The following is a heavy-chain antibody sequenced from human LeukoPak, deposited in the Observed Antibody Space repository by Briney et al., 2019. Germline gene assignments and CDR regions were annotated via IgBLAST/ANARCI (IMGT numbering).Heavy chain of an antibody. CDR2: IYYSGST. D-gene: IGHD2-2*01. CDR1: GGSISSYY. Sequence: SETLSLTCTVSGGSISSYYWSWIRQPPGKGLEWIGYIYYSGSTNYNPSLKSRVTISVDASKNQFSLKLSSVTAADTAVYYCARLFEPAAFSDAFDIWGQGTMVTVSS. V-gene: IGHV4-59*08. J-gene: IGHJ3*02. CDR3: ARLFEPAAFSDAFDI.